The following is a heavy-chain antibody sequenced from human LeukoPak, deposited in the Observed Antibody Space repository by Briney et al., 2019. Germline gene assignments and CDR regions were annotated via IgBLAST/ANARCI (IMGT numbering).Heavy chain of an antibody. D-gene: IGHD1-26*01. Sequence: GESLEISCKVSGYRLTSYCIGWVRQLPGKGLEWMGIIYPGDSGPTYSPSFQGQVTISVGKSISTAYLQWSSLQASDIAMYYCGMSGDRVPLQDDVFDVWGQGTMVTVST. J-gene: IGHJ3*01. CDR1: GYRLTSYC. V-gene: IGHV5-51*01. CDR3: GMSGDRVPLQDDVFDV. CDR2: IYPGDSGP.